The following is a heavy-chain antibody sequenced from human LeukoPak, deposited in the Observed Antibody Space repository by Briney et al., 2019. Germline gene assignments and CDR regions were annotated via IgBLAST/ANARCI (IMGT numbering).Heavy chain of an antibody. D-gene: IGHD1-26*01. J-gene: IGHJ3*02. CDR1: VGTLSSYA. Sequence: ASVKVSCTASVGTLSSYAISWVRQAPGQGLEWMGGIIPIFGTANSAQKFQGRVTITADESTSTAYVELSSLRSEDTAVYYCARDRRGSYSPAFDIWGQGTMVTVSS. CDR2: IIPIFGTA. CDR3: ARDRRGSYSPAFDI. V-gene: IGHV1-69*13.